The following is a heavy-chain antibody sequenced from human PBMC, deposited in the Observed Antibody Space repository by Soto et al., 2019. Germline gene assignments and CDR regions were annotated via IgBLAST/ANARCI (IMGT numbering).Heavy chain of an antibody. J-gene: IGHJ6*02. Sequence: VQLVQSGAEVKKPGSSVKVSCKASGGTFSSYAISWVRQAPGQGLEWMGGIIPIFGTANYAQKFQGRVTITADESTSTAYMELSSLRSEDTAVYYCARSSDYGDYYYYYYYGMDVWGQGTTVTVSS. CDR1: GGTFSSYA. CDR2: IIPIFGTA. CDR3: ARSSDYGDYYYYYYYGMDV. V-gene: IGHV1-69*01. D-gene: IGHD4-17*01.